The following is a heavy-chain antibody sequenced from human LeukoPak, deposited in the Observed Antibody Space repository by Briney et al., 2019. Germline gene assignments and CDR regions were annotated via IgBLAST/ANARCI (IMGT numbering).Heavy chain of an antibody. J-gene: IGHJ6*04. V-gene: IGHV3-30*03. D-gene: IGHD2-15*01. CDR3: ASSKGHCSAGSCTFYYYHAMDV. CDR2: ISYDGSNK. CDR1: GVTFNSYG. Sequence: GGSLRLSCAASGVTFNSYGMHWVRQGPGKGLEWVAVISYDGSNKYYADSVKGRFTISRDNSKNTLYLQMNSLRAEDAAVYYCASSKGHCSAGSCTFYYYHAMDVWGKGTTVTVSS.